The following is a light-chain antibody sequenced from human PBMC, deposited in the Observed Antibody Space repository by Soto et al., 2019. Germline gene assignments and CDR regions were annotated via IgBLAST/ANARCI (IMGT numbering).Light chain of an antibody. J-gene: IGLJ1*01. V-gene: IGLV1-44*01. CDR3: ATWDDTVSGYV. CDR1: TSNIGNNP. Sequence: QSVLTQSPSVSGTLGRRVTMSCSGSTSNIGNNPVNWYQQSPGTAPKLLMYDNDQRPSGVADRFSGSKSGTSASLAISGLQSEDETEYYCATWDDTVSGYVFGTGTNFTVL. CDR2: DND.